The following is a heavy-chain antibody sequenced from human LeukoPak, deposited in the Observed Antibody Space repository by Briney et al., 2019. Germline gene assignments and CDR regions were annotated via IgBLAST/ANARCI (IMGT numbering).Heavy chain of an antibody. CDR3: ANLYSTNY. V-gene: IGHV3-23*01. J-gene: IGHJ4*02. CDR1: GFTFSSYA. D-gene: IGHD6-13*01. Sequence: GGSLRLSCAASGFTFSSYAMTWVRQAPGKGLEWVSGIGSSGGSTYYADSVKGRFTISRDNSKNTLYLQMNSLRAEDTALYYCANLYSTNYWGQGTLVTVSS. CDR2: IGSSGGST.